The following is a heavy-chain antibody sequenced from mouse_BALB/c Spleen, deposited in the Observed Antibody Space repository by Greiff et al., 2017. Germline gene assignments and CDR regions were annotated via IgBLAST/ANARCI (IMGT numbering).Heavy chain of an antibody. V-gene: IGHV1S135*01. CDR1: GYSFTSYY. Sequence: VQLKESGPELMKPGASVKISCKASGYSFTSYYMHWVKQSHGKSLEWIGYIDPFNGGTSYNQKFKGKATLTVDKSSSTAYMHLSSLTSEDSAVYYCATTYGNFYAMDYWGQGTSVTVSS. CDR2: IDPFNGGT. CDR3: ATTYGNFYAMDY. J-gene: IGHJ4*01. D-gene: IGHD2-1*01.